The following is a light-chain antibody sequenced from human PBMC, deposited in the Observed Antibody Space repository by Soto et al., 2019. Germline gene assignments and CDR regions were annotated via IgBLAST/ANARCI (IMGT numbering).Light chain of an antibody. CDR2: GAS. CDR1: QSVSSD. CDR3: QQYNNWPPLT. V-gene: IGKV3-15*01. J-gene: IGKJ5*01. Sequence: EIVMTQSPATLSLSPGERATLSCRASQSVSSDLAWYQQKPGQAPRLLIYGASTRATGIPARFGGSGSGTDFTLTITSLQSEDFAGYYCQQYNNWPPLTFGQGTRLEIK.